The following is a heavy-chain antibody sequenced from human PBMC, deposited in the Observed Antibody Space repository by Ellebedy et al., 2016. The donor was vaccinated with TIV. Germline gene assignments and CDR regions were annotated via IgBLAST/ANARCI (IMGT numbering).Heavy chain of an antibody. Sequence: GESLKISCKGSGYSFTSYWIGWVRQMPGKGLEWMGIIYPGDSDTRYSSSFQGQVTISADKSISTAYLQWSSLKASDTAMHYCARYTAVAGTSFDPWGQGTLVTVSS. CDR2: IYPGDSDT. CDR3: ARYTAVAGTSFDP. J-gene: IGHJ5*02. CDR1: GYSFTSYW. V-gene: IGHV5-51*01. D-gene: IGHD6-19*01.